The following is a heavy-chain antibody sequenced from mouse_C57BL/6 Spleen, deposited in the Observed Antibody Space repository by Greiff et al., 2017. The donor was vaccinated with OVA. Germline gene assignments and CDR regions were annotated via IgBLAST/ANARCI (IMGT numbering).Heavy chain of an antibody. J-gene: IGHJ2*01. D-gene: IGHD1-1*01. Sequence: EVHLVESGGGLVKPGGSLKLSCAASGFTFSSYAMSWVRQTPEKRLEWVATISDGGSYTYYPDNVKGRFTISRDNAKNNLYLQMSHLKSEDTAMYYCAREGFTTVVGFDYWGQGTTLTVSS. CDR3: AREGFTTVVGFDY. CDR2: ISDGGSYT. CDR1: GFTFSSYA. V-gene: IGHV5-4*01.